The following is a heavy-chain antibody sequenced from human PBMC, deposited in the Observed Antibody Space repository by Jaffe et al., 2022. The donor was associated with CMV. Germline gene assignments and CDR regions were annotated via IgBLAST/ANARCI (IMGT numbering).Heavy chain of an antibody. D-gene: IGHD3-16*01. V-gene: IGHV4-59*08. CDR3: ARRRGEQYPFDY. Sequence: QVQLQESGPGLVKPSETLSLTCTVSGGSISSYYWSWIRQPPGKGLEWIGYIYYSGSTNYNPSLKSRVTISVDTSKNQFSLKLSSVTAADTAVYYCARRRGEQYPFDYWGQGTLVTVSS. J-gene: IGHJ4*02. CDR1: GGSISSYY. CDR2: IYYSGST.